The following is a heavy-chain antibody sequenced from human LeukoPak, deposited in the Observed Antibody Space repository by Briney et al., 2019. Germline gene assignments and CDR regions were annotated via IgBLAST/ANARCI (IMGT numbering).Heavy chain of an antibody. V-gene: IGHV3-23*01. CDR2: IRGSGGST. CDR1: GFTFSSYA. D-gene: IGHD3-22*01. CDR3: AKGHYYDSSGYPEYFQH. Sequence: GGSLRLSCAASGFTFSSYAMSWVRQAPGKGLEWVSAIRGSGGSTYYADSVKGRFTISRDNSKNTLYLQMNSLRAEDTAVYYCAKGHYYDSSGYPEYFQHWGQGTLVTVSS. J-gene: IGHJ1*01.